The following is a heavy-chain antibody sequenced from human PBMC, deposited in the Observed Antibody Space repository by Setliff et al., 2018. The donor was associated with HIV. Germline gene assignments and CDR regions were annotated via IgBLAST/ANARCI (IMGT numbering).Heavy chain of an antibody. D-gene: IGHD1-26*01. Sequence: LSLSCAASGFTFSSYSMNWVRQAPGKGLEWVSSISSGSDYIYYADSVRGRFTISGDNAKNSLYLQMNSLRVEDTAVYYCARDFGSWLYGGSHWGFDHWGQGTLVTVSS. CDR1: GFTFSSYS. J-gene: IGHJ4*02. CDR3: ARDFGSWLYGGSHWGFDH. V-gene: IGHV3-21*01. CDR2: ISSGSDYI.